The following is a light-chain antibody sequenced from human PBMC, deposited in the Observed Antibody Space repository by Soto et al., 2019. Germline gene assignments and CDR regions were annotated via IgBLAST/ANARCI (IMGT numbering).Light chain of an antibody. Sequence: DIQLTQSPSFLSASVGDRVTITCRASQGISSYLAWYQQKPGKAPKLLISAASTLQSGVPSTFSGSGSGTEFTLTISSLQPEDFATYCCQQLSSYPRTFGPGTKVDMK. V-gene: IGKV1-9*01. J-gene: IGKJ3*01. CDR1: QGISSY. CDR3: QQLSSYPRT. CDR2: AAS.